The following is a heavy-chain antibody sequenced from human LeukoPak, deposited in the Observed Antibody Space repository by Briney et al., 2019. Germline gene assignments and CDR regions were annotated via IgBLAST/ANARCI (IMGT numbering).Heavy chain of an antibody. D-gene: IGHD3-22*01. Sequence: GASVKVSCKASGYTFTSYYMHWVRQAPGQGLEWMGIINPSGGSTSYAQTFQGRVTMTRDTSTSTVYMELSSLRSEDTAVYYCARGQGSTLFPYYYDSSGPDYWGQGTLVTVSS. CDR2: INPSGGST. V-gene: IGHV1-46*01. CDR1: GYTFTSYY. CDR3: ARGQGSTLFPYYYDSSGPDY. J-gene: IGHJ4*02.